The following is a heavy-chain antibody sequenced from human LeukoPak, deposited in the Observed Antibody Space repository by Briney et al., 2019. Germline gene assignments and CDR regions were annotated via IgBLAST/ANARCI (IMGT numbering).Heavy chain of an antibody. CDR1: GGTFSSYA. CDR2: IIPIFGTA. Sequence: SVKVSCKASGGTFSSYAISWVRQAPGQGLEWMGGIIPIFGTANYAQKFQGRVTITTDKSTSTVYMELSSLRSEDTAVYYCARVKGSGYSDYWGQGTLVTVSS. CDR3: ARVKGSGYSDY. D-gene: IGHD3-22*01. J-gene: IGHJ4*02. V-gene: IGHV1-69*05.